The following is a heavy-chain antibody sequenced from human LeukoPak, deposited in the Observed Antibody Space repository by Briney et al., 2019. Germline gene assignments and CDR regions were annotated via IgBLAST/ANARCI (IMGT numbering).Heavy chain of an antibody. CDR3: ARDRTSRYGMDV. Sequence: PGGSLRLSCAASGFTFSDHYMNRIRQAPGKGLEWVSSISTSGSTIYYADSVKGRFTISRDNAKNSLFLQMNSLRAEDTAVYYCARDRTSRYGMDVWGQGTTVTVSS. J-gene: IGHJ6*02. D-gene: IGHD6-25*01. CDR1: GFTFSDHY. CDR2: ISTSGSTI. V-gene: IGHV3-11*01.